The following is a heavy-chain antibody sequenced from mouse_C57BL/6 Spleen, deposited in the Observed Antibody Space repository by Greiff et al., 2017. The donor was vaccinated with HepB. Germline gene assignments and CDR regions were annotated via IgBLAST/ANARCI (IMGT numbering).Heavy chain of an antibody. CDR2: ISSGSSTI. CDR3: ARGGYGSSYRYFDV. V-gene: IGHV5-17*01. CDR1: GFTFSDYG. Sequence: EVKLMESGGGLVKPGGSLKLSCAASGFTFSDYGMHWVRQAPEKGLEWVAYISSGSSTIYYAEPVKGRFTISRDNAKNTLFLQMTSLRSEDTAMYYCARGGYGSSYRYFDVWGTGTTVTVSS. J-gene: IGHJ1*03. D-gene: IGHD1-1*01.